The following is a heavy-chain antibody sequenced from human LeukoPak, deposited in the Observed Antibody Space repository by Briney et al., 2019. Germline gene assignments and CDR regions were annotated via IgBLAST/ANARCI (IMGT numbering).Heavy chain of an antibody. D-gene: IGHD6-25*01. CDR1: GFTFRAYR. CDR2: IKQEGREK. Sequence: PGGSLRLACGAYGFTFRAYRWKWGRQARGKGVEWVANIKQEGREKQEVEWVKGRFYIYRDKDKKSGDVQINTLRAEDTAVYYCVRGPHIAATSYWGQGPLVTVPS. V-gene: IGHV3-7*03. CDR3: VRGPHIAATSY. J-gene: IGHJ4*02.